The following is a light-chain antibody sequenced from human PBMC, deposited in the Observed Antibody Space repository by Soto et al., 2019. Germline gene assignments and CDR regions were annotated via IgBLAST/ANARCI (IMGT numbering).Light chain of an antibody. V-gene: IGLV1-40*01. CDR2: VNI. CDR1: SSNIGANYD. J-gene: IGLJ3*02. CDR3: QSYDSSLSGSV. Sequence: QSVLTQPPSVSGAPGQRVTISCTGSSSNIGANYDVHWYQHLPGTAPKLLIYVNINRPSGVPDRFSGSKSGTSASLVITGLQAEDEADYYCQSYDSSLSGSVFGGGTKLTVL.